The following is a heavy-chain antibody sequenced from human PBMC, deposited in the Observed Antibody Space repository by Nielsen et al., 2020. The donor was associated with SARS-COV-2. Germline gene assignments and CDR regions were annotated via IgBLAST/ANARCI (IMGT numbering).Heavy chain of an antibody. CDR3: ARQLNPYCGGDCYTAGFDL. J-gene: IGHJ2*01. V-gene: IGHV3-11*03. CDR2: ISPRSTST. D-gene: IGHD2-21*02. Sequence: WIRQPPGKGLEWLSHISPRSTSTYYADSVKGRFTISRDNAKNSLYLQMNSLRAEDTAVYYCARQLNPYCGGDCYTAGFDLWGRGTLVTVSS.